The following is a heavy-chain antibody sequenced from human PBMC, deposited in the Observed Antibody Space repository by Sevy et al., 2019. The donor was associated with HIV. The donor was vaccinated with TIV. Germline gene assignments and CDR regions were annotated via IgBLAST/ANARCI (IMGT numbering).Heavy chain of an antibody. V-gene: IGHV3-30*18. CDR1: GFDFREYA. CDR3: AKVSMQLWSYFDF. J-gene: IGHJ4*02. Sequence: GGSLRLSCGASGFDFREYAMHWVRQAPGKGLEWVAAVSSDGTNTYYVDSVKGRFTISRDSSQNTLFLHMNSLRVEDMAVYYCAKVSMQLWSYFDFWGQGTLVTVSS. D-gene: IGHD5-18*01. CDR2: VSSDGTNT.